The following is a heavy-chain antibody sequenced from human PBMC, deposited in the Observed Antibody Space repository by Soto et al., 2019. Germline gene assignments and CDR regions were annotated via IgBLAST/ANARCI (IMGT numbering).Heavy chain of an antibody. J-gene: IGHJ4*02. D-gene: IGHD3-10*01. Sequence: GGSLRLSCAASGFTLSNKYMSWVRQAPGKGLEWVSVIYSGGNTYYADSVKGRFIISRDNSKNTLFLQMNSLRAEDTAIYYCAKKVNSGSGSQFFDYWGQGTLVTVSS. V-gene: IGHV3-53*01. CDR2: IYSGGNT. CDR3: AKKVNSGSGSQFFDY. CDR1: GFTLSNKY.